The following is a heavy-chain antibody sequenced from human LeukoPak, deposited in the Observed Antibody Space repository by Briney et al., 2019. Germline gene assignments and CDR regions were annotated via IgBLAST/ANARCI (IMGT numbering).Heavy chain of an antibody. CDR3: ARVVEVDSSDIFYFDY. D-gene: IGHD3-22*01. J-gene: IGHJ4*02. CDR1: GGSISSYY. V-gene: IGHV4-4*07. Sequence: PSETLSLTCTVSGGSISSYYWSWIRQPAGKGLEWIGRIYTSGSTNYNPSLKSRVTMSVDTSKNQFSLKLSSVTAVDTAVYYCARVVEVDSSDIFYFDYWGQGTLVTVSS. CDR2: IYTSGST.